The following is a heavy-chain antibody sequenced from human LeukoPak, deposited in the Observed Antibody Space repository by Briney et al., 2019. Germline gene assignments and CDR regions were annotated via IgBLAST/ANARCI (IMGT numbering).Heavy chain of an antibody. CDR2: IYYSGST. CDR1: GGSISGGNYY. J-gene: IGHJ3*02. Sequence: SETLSLTCTVSGGSISGGNYYWGWIRQPPGKGLEWIGNIYYSGSTYYNPSLKSRVTISVDTSKNQFSLKLNSVTAADTAVYFCARLSCSSSTCYFPNAFDIWGQGTMVTVSS. CDR3: ARLSCSSSTCYFPNAFDI. V-gene: IGHV4-39*01. D-gene: IGHD2-2*01.